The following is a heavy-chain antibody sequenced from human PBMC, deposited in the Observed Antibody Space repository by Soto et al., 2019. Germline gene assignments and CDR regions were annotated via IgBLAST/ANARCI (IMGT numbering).Heavy chain of an antibody. D-gene: IGHD6-13*01. CDR1: GGTFSSYA. Sequence: SVKVSCKASGGTFSSYAISWVRQAPGQGLEWMGGIIPIFGTANYAQKFQGRVTITADESTSTAYMELSSLRSEDTAVYYCARVLSPQYSSSWYYFDYWGQGTLVTVSS. V-gene: IGHV1-69*13. CDR2: IIPIFGTA. J-gene: IGHJ4*02. CDR3: ARVLSPQYSSSWYYFDY.